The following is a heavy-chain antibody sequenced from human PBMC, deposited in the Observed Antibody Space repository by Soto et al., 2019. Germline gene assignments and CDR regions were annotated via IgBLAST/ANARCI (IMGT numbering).Heavy chain of an antibody. J-gene: IGHJ4*02. D-gene: IGHD3-9*01. V-gene: IGHV1-18*04. CDR2: IKPNDRNT. CDR3: ARDLPYYDILTGWSY. Sequence: ASVKVSCKASGYTFTSYYIHWVRQAPGQGPEWMGWIKPNDRNTNYAQKLQGRVTMTTDTSTSTAYMELRSLRSDDTAVYYCARDLPYYDILTGWSYWGQGTLVTVSS. CDR1: GYTFTSYY.